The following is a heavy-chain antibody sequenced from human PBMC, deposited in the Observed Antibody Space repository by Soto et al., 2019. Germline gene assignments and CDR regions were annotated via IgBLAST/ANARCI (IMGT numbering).Heavy chain of an antibody. CDR1: GFTFSSYG. CDR3: AKEMGYSSSWVYYYYGMDV. V-gene: IGHV3-30*18. Sequence: QPGGSLRLSCAASGFTFSSYGMHWVRQAPGKGLEWVAVISYDGSNKYYADSVKGRFTISRDNSKNTLYLQMNSLRAEDTAVYYCAKEMGYSSSWVYYYYGMDVWGQGTTVTVSS. D-gene: IGHD6-13*01. J-gene: IGHJ6*02. CDR2: ISYDGSNK.